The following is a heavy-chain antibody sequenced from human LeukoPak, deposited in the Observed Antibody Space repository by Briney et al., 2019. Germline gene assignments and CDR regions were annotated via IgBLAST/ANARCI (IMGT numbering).Heavy chain of an antibody. J-gene: IGHJ4*02. V-gene: IGHV3-74*01. CDR1: GFTFSSYW. D-gene: IGHD6-19*01. CDR2: INSYGSST. CDR3: AKLKQWQPQRYFFEY. Sequence: GGSLRLSCAASGFTFSSYWMHWVRQAPGKGLVWVSRINSYGSSTSYADSVKGRFTISRDNAKNTLYLQMNSLRAEDTAVYYCAKLKQWQPQRYFFEYWGQGALVTVAS.